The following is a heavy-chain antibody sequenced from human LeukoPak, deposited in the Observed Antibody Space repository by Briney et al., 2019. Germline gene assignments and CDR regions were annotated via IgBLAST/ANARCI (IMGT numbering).Heavy chain of an antibody. V-gene: IGHV4-59*12. CDR3: ARFPIVVAPAAEPDDAFDI. Sequence: SETLSLTCTVSGGSISHYYWSWIRQPPGKGLEWIGYIYYYGSTKYNPSLKSRVTISVDTSRNQFSLKLSSVTAADTAVYYCARFPIVVAPAAEPDDAFDIWGQGTMVTVSS. D-gene: IGHD2-2*01. CDR2: IYYYGST. CDR1: GGSISHYY. J-gene: IGHJ3*02.